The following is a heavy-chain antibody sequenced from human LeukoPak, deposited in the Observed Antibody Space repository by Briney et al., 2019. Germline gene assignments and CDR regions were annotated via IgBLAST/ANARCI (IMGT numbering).Heavy chain of an antibody. J-gene: IGHJ6*02. CDR1: GGTFSSYA. D-gene: IGHD6-13*01. V-gene: IGHV1-69*04. CDR3: ARRAAAGANYYYYGMDV. Sequence: ASVKVSCKASGGTFSSYAISWVRQAPGQGLEWMGRIIPILGIANYAQRLQGRVTLTTDTSTSTAYMELRSLRSDDTAVYYCARRAAAGANYYYYGMDVWGQGTTVTVSS. CDR2: IIPILGIA.